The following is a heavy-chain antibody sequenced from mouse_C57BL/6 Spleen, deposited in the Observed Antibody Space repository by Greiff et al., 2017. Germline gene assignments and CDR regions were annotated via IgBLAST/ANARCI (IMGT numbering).Heavy chain of an antibody. CDR1: GYTFTEYT. V-gene: IGHV1-62-2*01. J-gene: IGHJ3*01. D-gene: IGHD4-1*01. CDR3: ARHANWEGFAY. Sequence: VQRVESGAELVKPGASVKLSCKASGYTFTEYTIHWVKQRSGQGLEWIGWFYPGSGSIKYNEKFKDKATLTADKSSSTVYMELSRLTSEDSAVXVCARHANWEGFAYWGQGTLVTVSA. CDR2: FYPGSGSI.